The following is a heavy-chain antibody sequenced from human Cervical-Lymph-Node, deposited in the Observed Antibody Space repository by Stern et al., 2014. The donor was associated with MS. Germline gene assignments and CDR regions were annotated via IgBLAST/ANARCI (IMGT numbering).Heavy chain of an antibody. CDR3: ALTPYYYGSGSYPNYGMDV. Sequence: QVTLRESGPALVKPTQTLTLTCTFSGFSLSTSGMCVSWIRQPPGKALEWLALIDWDDDKYYSTSLKTRLTISKDTSKNQVVLTMTNMDPVDTATYYCALTPYYYGSGSYPNYGMDVWGQGTTVTVSS. J-gene: IGHJ6*02. V-gene: IGHV2-70*01. CDR1: GFSLSTSGMC. D-gene: IGHD3-10*01. CDR2: IDWDDDK.